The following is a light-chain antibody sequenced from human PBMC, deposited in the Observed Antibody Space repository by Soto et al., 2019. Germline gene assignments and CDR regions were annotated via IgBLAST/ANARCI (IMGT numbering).Light chain of an antibody. CDR2: EVS. CDR3: SSYTSSNTLYV. J-gene: IGLJ1*01. CDR1: SSDVGGYDY. V-gene: IGLV2-14*01. Sequence: QSVLTQPASVSGSPGQSITISCTGTSSDVGGYDYVSWYQQHTGKAPKLMIYEVSNRPSGVSNRFSGSKSGNTASLTISGLQAEDEADYYCSSYTSSNTLYVFATGTKVTVL.